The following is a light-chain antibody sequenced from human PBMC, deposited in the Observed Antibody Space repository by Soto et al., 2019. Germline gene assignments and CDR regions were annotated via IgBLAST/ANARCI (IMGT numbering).Light chain of an antibody. Sequence: IVMTQSPATLSVSPGARATLSCRASQSVSSNVAWYQQKPGQAPRLLIYGASTRATGIPARFSGSGSGTEFTLTISSLQSEDFAAYYCQQYNNWPPITFGQGTRLEIK. CDR2: GAS. J-gene: IGKJ5*01. CDR3: QQYNNWPPIT. V-gene: IGKV3-15*01. CDR1: QSVSSN.